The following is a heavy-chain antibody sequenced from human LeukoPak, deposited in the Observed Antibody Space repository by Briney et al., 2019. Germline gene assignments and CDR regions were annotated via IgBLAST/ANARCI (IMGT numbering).Heavy chain of an antibody. CDR2: INSDGDI. V-gene: IGHV3-69-1*02. CDR3: ARGFPHDYDRGTYHFVLDH. D-gene: IGHD3-22*01. CDR1: GYTFRPDA. J-gene: IGHJ4*02. Sequence: GGSLRLSCETPGYTFRPDAVTWVPQAPGLGVELVSFINSDGDIYYADSVKGRFSISRDNAKNSLYLQMTSLRVEDTAVYYCARGFPHDYDRGTYHFVLDHWGLGTLVAVSS.